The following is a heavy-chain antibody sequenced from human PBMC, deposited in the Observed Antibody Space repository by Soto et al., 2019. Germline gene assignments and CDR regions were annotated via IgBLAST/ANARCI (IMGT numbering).Heavy chain of an antibody. V-gene: IGHV3-30*04. Sequence: GGSLRLSCAACGFSLSTDTMQRVRQVPGKGREWVASISNDGRRKYYVDFVKGRFTISGDTANNILYLEMNSLGAEDTSLYYCARVATAMTYECWGQGTQVTVSS. CDR1: GFSLSTDT. J-gene: IGHJ4*02. CDR3: ARVATAMTYEC. D-gene: IGHD3-16*01. CDR2: ISNDGRRK.